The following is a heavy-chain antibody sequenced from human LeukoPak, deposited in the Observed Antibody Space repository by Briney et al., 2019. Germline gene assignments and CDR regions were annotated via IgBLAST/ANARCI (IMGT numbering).Heavy chain of an antibody. CDR3: ARLRRGWSQHWDY. Sequence: GGSLRLSCAASGFTCSSYWRSWVRQAPGKGLEWMANIEQDGSEKYSVEYVTGRFTISRDHDTNSLYLQMNSLSAEDTAVYYCARLRRGWSQHWDYWGQGNLVTVSS. CDR1: GFTCSSYW. D-gene: IGHD6-19*01. J-gene: IGHJ4*02. V-gene: IGHV3-7*01. CDR2: IEQDGSEK.